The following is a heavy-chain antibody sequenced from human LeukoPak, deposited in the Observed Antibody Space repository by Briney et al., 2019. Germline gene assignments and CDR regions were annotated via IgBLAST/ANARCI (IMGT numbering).Heavy chain of an antibody. D-gene: IGHD3-22*01. V-gene: IGHV4-39*01. CDR2: IYYSGRT. J-gene: IGHJ1*01. CDR3: ARRRYYDSSGYLE. Sequence: SETLSLTCTIFGDSVSRSDSYWDWIRQPPGKGLEWIGTIYYSGRTYYSPSLKSRVTLSVDMSNNQFSLTLSSVTAADTALYFCARRRYYDSSGYLEWGQGTLVTVSS. CDR1: GDSVSRSDSY.